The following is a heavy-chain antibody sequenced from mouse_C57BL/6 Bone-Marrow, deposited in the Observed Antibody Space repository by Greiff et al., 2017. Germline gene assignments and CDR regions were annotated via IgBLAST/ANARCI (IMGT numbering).Heavy chain of an antibody. CDR3: GRGGYGNYLGYFDY. J-gene: IGHJ2*01. CDR1: GYTFTSYW. CDR2: IHPNSGST. V-gene: IGHV1-64*01. Sequence: VQLQQPGAELVKPGASVKLSCKASGYTFTSYWMHWVKQRPGQGLEWIGMIHPNSGSTNYNEKFKSKATLTVDKTSSTAYMQLSSLTSEDSAVYYCGRGGYGNYLGYFDYWGQGTTLTVSS. D-gene: IGHD2-1*01.